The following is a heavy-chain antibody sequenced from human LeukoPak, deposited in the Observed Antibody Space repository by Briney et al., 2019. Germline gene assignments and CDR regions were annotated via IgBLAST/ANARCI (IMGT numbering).Heavy chain of an antibody. CDR2: IYHSGST. CDR1: GYSISSGYY. CDR3: ARVFVVVPAAKPTDY. V-gene: IGHV4-38-2*02. Sequence: SETLSLTCTVSGYSISSGYYWGWIRQPPGKGLEWIGSIYHSGSTYYNPSLKSRVTISVDTSKNQFSLKLSSVTAADTAVYYCARVFVVVPAAKPTDYWGQGTLVTVSS. D-gene: IGHD2-2*01. J-gene: IGHJ4*02.